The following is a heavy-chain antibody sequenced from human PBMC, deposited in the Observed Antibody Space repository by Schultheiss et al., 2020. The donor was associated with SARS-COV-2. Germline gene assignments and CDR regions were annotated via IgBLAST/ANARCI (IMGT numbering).Heavy chain of an antibody. J-gene: IGHJ4*02. V-gene: IGHV1-2*02. Sequence: ASVKVSCKASGYTFTGYYMHWVRQAPGQGLEWMGWMNPNSGGTGYAQKFQGRVTMTRDTSISTAYMELSSLRSEDTAVYYCAREPYGSGTYYFDYWGQGTLVTVSS. CDR2: MNPNSGGT. CDR1: GYTFTGYY. CDR3: AREPYGSGTYYFDY. D-gene: IGHD3-10*01.